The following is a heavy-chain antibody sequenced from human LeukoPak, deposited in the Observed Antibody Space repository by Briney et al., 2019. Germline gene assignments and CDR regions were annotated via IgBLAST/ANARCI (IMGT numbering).Heavy chain of an antibody. D-gene: IGHD5-24*01. CDR3: ARVRRDGYNSPDY. V-gene: IGHV4-4*02. CDR2: IYHSGST. CDR1: GGSISSSNW. J-gene: IGHJ4*02. Sequence: PSETLSLTCAVSGGSISSSNWWSWVRQPPGKGLEWIGEIYHSGSTNYNPSLKSRVTISVDTSKNQFSLKLSSVTAADTAVYYCARVRRDGYNSPDYWGQGTLVTVSS.